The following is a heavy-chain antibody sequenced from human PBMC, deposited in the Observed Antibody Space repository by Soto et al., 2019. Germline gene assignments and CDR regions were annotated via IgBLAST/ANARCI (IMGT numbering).Heavy chain of an antibody. CDR2: IDPSDSYT. CDR3: SCSSDIELCDVLAF. D-gene: IGHD2-8*01. V-gene: IGHV5-10-1*01. J-gene: IGHJ4*02. CDR1: GYSFTSYW. Sequence: PGESLKISCKGSGYSFTSYWISWVRQMPGKGLEWMGRIDPSDSYTNYSPSFQGHVTISADKSISTAYLQWSSLKASDTAMYYFSCSSDIELCDVLAFSAQGTLVLVSS.